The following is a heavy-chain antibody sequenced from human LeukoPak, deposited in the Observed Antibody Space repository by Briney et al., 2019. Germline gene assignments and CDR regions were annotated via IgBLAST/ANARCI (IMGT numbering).Heavy chain of an antibody. CDR2: MNPNSGNT. D-gene: IGHD6-19*01. V-gene: IGHV1-8*03. CDR1: GYTFTSYD. CDR3: AKDPYSSPYYGPGY. Sequence: ASVKVSRKASGYTFTSYDINWVRQATGQGLEWMGWMNPNSGNTGYAQKFQGRVTITRNTSISTAYMELSSLRSEDTAVYYCAKDPYSSPYYGPGYLGQGTLVTVSS. J-gene: IGHJ4*02.